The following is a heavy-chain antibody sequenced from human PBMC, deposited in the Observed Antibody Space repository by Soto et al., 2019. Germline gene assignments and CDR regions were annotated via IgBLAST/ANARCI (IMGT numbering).Heavy chain of an antibody. D-gene: IGHD6-13*01. CDR3: ARDYSSSWYRWFNP. CDR2: ISAYNGNT. J-gene: IGHJ5*02. Sequence: ASVKVSCKASGYTFTTYGISWVRQAPGQGLEWMGWISAYNGNTNYAQKVKGRVTMTTDTSTSTAYMELRSLRSDDTAVDYCARDYSSSWYRWFNPWGQGTLVTVSS. CDR1: GYTFTTYG. V-gene: IGHV1-18*01.